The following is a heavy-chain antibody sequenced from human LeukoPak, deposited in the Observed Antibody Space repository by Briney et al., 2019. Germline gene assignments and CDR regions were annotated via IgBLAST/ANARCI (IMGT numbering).Heavy chain of an antibody. Sequence: SSETLSLTCAVSGGSISSGGYSWSWIRQPPGKGLEWIGYIYHSGSTYYNPSLKSRVTISVDRSKNQFSLKLSSVTAADTAVYYCARLGGGNPEFDYWGQGTLVTVSS. CDR2: IYHSGST. CDR3: ARLGGGNPEFDY. V-gene: IGHV4-30-2*01. CDR1: GGSISSGGYS. D-gene: IGHD4-23*01. J-gene: IGHJ4*02.